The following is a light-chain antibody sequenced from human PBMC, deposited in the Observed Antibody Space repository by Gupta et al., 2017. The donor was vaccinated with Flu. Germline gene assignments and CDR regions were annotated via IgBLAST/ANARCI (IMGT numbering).Light chain of an antibody. Sequence: GDSVTITCRASQSSRNWLAWYQQKPGKAPNLLIYKASSLESGVPSRFSGSGSGTEFTLTISSLQPDDFATYYCQQYDTYSGTFGQGTKLEIK. J-gene: IGKJ2*01. CDR3: QQYDTYSGT. V-gene: IGKV1-5*03. CDR1: QSSRNW. CDR2: KAS.